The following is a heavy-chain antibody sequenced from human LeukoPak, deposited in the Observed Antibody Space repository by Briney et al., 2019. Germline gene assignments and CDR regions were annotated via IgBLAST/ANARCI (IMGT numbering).Heavy chain of an antibody. CDR3: ARDYYSRFDY. J-gene: IGHJ4*02. CDR2: INSEGSST. V-gene: IGHV3-74*01. D-gene: IGHD3-22*01. Sequence: GGSLRLSCAASGFTLSRYGMNWVRQAPGRGLVWVSRINSEGSSTTYADSVKGRFTISRDNAKNTLILQMNSLRAEDTAVYYCARDYYSRFDYWGQGTLVTVSS. CDR1: GFTLSRYG.